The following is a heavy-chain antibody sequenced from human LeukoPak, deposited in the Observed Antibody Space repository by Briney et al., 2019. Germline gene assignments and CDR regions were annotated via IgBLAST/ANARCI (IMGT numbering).Heavy chain of an antibody. Sequence: GASVTVSCKASGYTFTSYYMHWVRQAPGQGREWMGIINPSGGSTSYAQKFQGRVTMTRDTSTSTVYMELSSLRSDDTAVYYCARDAPHIRMVRGAVEWFDPWGQGTLVTASS. CDR3: ARDAPHIRMVRGAVEWFDP. D-gene: IGHD3-10*01. CDR2: INPSGGST. V-gene: IGHV1-46*01. CDR1: GYTFTSYY. J-gene: IGHJ5*02.